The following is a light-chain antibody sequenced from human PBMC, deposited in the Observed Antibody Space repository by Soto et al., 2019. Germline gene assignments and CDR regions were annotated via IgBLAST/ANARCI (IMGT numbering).Light chain of an antibody. CDR2: ASF. J-gene: IGKJ2*01. CDR3: QQNYITPYT. CDR1: HSISTF. Sequence: DIQMTQSPSLSVSVGDKVTITCRASHSISTFLNWYQQKPGKAPKLLIYASFNLQSGVPSRFSGSGSGTDFTLTISSLQPEDFATYYCQQNYITPYTFGQGTKLEIK. V-gene: IGKV1-39*01.